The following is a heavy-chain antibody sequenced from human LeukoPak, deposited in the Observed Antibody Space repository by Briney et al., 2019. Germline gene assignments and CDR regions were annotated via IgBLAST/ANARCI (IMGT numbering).Heavy chain of an antibody. CDR1: GFTFSSYA. D-gene: IGHD6-13*01. V-gene: IGHV3-64*01. CDR2: ISSNGGST. J-gene: IGHJ6*02. Sequence: GGSLRLSCAASGFTFSSYAMHWVRQAPGKGLEYVSAISSNGGSTYYANSVKGRFTISRDNSKNTLYLQMGSLRAEDMAVYYCARVGYTGYYYYGMDVWAKGPRSPSP. CDR3: ARVGYTGYYYYGMDV.